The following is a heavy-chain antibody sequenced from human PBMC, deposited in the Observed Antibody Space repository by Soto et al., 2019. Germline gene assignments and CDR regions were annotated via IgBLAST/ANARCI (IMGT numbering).Heavy chain of an antibody. CDR1: GFPFSSYA. CDR3: ANKPEGSSWSYMIVDYYYYGMDV. D-gene: IGHD6-13*01. V-gene: IGHV3-23*01. CDR2: SSGSGGCT. J-gene: IGHJ6*02. Sequence: GWSLRLSCAASGFPFSSYAMSWVRQAPGKGLEWVSASSGSGGCTYYADSVKGRLTISTDNSKNTLYLQMNRLRAEGTAGYYCANKPEGSSWSYMIVDYYYYGMDVWGQGTTVTVSS.